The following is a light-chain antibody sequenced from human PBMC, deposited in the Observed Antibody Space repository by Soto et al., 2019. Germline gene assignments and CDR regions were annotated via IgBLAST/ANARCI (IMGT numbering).Light chain of an antibody. CDR1: SSDVGGYNY. CDR2: EVS. CDR3: SSYTSSSTLYV. V-gene: IGLV2-14*01. Sequence: QSALTQPASVSGSPGQSITITCTGTSSDVGGYNYVSWYQQHPGKAPKLMIYEVSNRPSGVSNRFSSSKSGNTASLTISVLQAEDEADYYCSSYTSSSTLYVFGTGTKVTVL. J-gene: IGLJ1*01.